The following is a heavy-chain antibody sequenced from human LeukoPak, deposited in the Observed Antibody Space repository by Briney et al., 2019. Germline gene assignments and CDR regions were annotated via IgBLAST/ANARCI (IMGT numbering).Heavy chain of an antibody. V-gene: IGHV3-23*01. CDR3: AKVVHPLEYSSSSLYYFDY. J-gene: IGHJ4*02. CDR2: ISGSGGST. CDR1: GGSFSGYY. D-gene: IGHD6-6*01. Sequence: PSETLSLTCAVYGGSFSGYYWSWIRQPPGKGLEWVSAISGSGGSTYYADSVKGRFTISRDNSKNTLYLQMNSLRAEDTAVYYCAKVVHPLEYSSSSLYYFDYWGQGTLVTVSS.